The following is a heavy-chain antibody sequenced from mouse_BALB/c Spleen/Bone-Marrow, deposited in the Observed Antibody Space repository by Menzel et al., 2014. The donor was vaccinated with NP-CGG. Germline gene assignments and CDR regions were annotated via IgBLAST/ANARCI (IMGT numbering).Heavy chain of an antibody. J-gene: IGHJ4*01. CDR2: ISNGGGST. CDR1: GFTFSDYY. D-gene: IGHD2-1*01. CDR3: ARHSYGNYGAMDY. V-gene: IGHV5-12*02. Sequence: EVQGVESGGGLVQPGGSLKLSCATSGFTFSDYYMYWVRQTPEKRLEWVAYISNGGGSTYYPDTVKGRFTISRDNAKNTLYLQMSRLKSEDTAMYYCARHSYGNYGAMDYWGQGTSVTVSS.